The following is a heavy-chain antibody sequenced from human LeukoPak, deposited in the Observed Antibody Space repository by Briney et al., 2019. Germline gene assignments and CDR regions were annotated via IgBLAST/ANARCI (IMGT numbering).Heavy chain of an antibody. J-gene: IGHJ4*02. CDR3: ARDLHGDSSDYFDY. CDR1: GGSISSYY. Sequence: SETLSLTCTVSGGSISSYYWSWIRQPPGKGLEWIGCIYYSGSTNYNPSLKSRVTISVDTSKNQFSLKLSSVAAADTAVYYCARDLHGDSSDYFDYWGQGTLVTVSS. CDR2: IYYSGST. V-gene: IGHV4-59*01. D-gene: IGHD3-22*01.